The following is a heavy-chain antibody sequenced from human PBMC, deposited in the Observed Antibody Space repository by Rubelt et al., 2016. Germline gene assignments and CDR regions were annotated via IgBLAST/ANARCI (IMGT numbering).Heavy chain of an antibody. D-gene: IGHD6-13*01. CDR2: ISASNGNT. CDR3: ARGSWFRGAFDI. V-gene: IGHV1-18*01. J-gene: IGHJ3*02. CDR1: GYTFTSYG. Sequence: QVQLVQSGAEVKKPGASVKVSCKASGYTFTSYGISWVRPAPGQGLEWMGCISASNGNTNYAQKLKGRVTMTTDTSTSTAYMELRSLRSDETAVYYCARGSWFRGAFDIWGQGTMVTVSS.